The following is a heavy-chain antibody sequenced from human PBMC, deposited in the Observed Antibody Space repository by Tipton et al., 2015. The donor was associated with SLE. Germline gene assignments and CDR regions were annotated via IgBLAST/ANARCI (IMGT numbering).Heavy chain of an antibody. CDR2: INHSGST. CDR1: GGSFSGYY. Sequence: TLSLTCAVYGGSFSGYYWSWIRQPPGKGLEWIGEINHSGSTNYNPSLKSRVTISVDTSKRQFSLKLRSVTAADTAVYYCARDRDSSGYRGIDFWGQGTLVIVSS. CDR3: ARDRDSSGYRGIDF. V-gene: IGHV4-34*01. D-gene: IGHD3-22*01. J-gene: IGHJ4*02.